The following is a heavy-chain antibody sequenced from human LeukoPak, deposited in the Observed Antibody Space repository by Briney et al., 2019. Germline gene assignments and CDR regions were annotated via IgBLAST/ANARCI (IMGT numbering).Heavy chain of an antibody. CDR3: ARVGDCSAGSCYSAWIDP. Sequence: SVKVSCKASGYTFTSYGISWVRQAPGQGLEWMGGIIPIYGTTTYAQKFQGRVTITADKSTSTAYLELSSLRSEDTAVYYCARVGDCSAGSCYSAWIDPWGRGTRVTVSS. CDR2: IIPIYGTT. D-gene: IGHD2-15*01. V-gene: IGHV1-69*06. J-gene: IGHJ5*02. CDR1: GYTFTSYG.